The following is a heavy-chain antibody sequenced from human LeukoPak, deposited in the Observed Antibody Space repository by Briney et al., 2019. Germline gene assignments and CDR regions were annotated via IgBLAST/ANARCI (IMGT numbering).Heavy chain of an antibody. CDR3: ASLTTYYYDSSGYYYAPPDY. CDR1: GGSISSYY. Sequence: TSETLSLTCTVSGGSISSYYWSWIRQPPGKGLEWIGYIYYSGSTNYNPSLKSRVTISIDTSKNQFSLKLSSVTAADTAVYYCASLTTYYYDSSGYYYAPPDYWGQGTLVTVSS. V-gene: IGHV4-59*12. J-gene: IGHJ4*02. CDR2: IYYSGST. D-gene: IGHD3-22*01.